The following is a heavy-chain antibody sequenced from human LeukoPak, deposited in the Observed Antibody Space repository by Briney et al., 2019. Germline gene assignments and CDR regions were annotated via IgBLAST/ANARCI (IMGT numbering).Heavy chain of an antibody. CDR2: ISGDGVTT. J-gene: IGHJ6*02. CDR1: GFPFSNYA. Sequence: GGSLRLSCVASGFPFSNYAMSWVRQAPGKGLEFVSVISGDGVTTYYADSVKGRFSISRDNSESTLYLQMNSLRAEDTAVYYCAKDLRGCSSTSCYYYYGMDVWGQGTTVTVSS. D-gene: IGHD2-2*01. V-gene: IGHV3-23*01. CDR3: AKDLRGCSSTSCYYYYGMDV.